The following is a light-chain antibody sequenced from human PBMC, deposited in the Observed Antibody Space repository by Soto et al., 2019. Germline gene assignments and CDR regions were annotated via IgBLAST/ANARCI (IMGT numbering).Light chain of an antibody. Sequence: EIILTQSPGTLALSPGDGATLSCRASQTVNRNYLAWYHQRPGQPPRLLIYGVSNRASGVPDRFSGDVSGTDCTLTIGRLGPDGFGVYYCQQDIDSARTFGPGTRVEVK. CDR3: QQDIDSART. V-gene: IGKV3-20*01. J-gene: IGKJ1*01. CDR1: QTVNRNY. CDR2: GVS.